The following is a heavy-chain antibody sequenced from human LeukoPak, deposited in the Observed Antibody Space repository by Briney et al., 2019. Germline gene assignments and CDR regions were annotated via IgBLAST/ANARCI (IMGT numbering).Heavy chain of an antibody. Sequence: GGSLRLSCAASGFTFDDYAMHWVRQAPGKGLGWVSGISWNSGSIGYADSVKGRFTISRDNAKNSLYLQMNSLRAEDTALYYCAKDMSSSGHKGFDYWGQGTLVTVSS. D-gene: IGHD6-19*01. V-gene: IGHV3-9*01. CDR3: AKDMSSSGHKGFDY. CDR2: ISWNSGSI. J-gene: IGHJ4*02. CDR1: GFTFDDYA.